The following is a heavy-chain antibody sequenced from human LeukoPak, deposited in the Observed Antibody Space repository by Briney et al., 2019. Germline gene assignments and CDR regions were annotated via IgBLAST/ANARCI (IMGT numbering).Heavy chain of an antibody. Sequence: GGSLRLSCAASGFVFNSHGMTWVRQPPGKGLEWVSAISNNGGATTYVDSVRGRFTTSRDNSKNTLYLQMNGLRVGDTAVYYCARGTVAPDYWGQGTLVTVSS. D-gene: IGHD6-19*01. CDR2: ISNNGGAT. CDR3: ARGTVAPDY. J-gene: IGHJ4*02. CDR1: GFVFNSHG. V-gene: IGHV3-23*01.